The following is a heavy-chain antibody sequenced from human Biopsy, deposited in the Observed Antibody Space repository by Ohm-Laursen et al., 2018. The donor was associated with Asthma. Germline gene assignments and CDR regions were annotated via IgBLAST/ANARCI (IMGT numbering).Heavy chain of an antibody. CDR2: ISKDASTQ. D-gene: IGHD1-1*01. J-gene: IGHJ3*02. CDR1: GFSFSNFA. V-gene: IGHV3-30*01. CDR3: VRDGTDDAFDI. Sequence: SLRLSCAASGFSFSNFAIHWVRQAPGKGLEWVGVISKDASTQDYADSVKRRFTMARDNSKNTLDLQMNSLREEDTAVYYCVRDGTDDAFDIWGQGTVVSVSS.